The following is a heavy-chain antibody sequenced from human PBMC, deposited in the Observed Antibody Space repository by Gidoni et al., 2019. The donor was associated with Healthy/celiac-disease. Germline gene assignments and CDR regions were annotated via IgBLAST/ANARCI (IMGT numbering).Heavy chain of an antibody. CDR2: IFSNDEK. CDR3: ARVSEDYYDSSGLTPWFDP. V-gene: IGHV2-26*01. J-gene: IGHJ5*02. CDR1: GFSLSNARMG. D-gene: IGHD3-22*01. Sequence: QVTLKESGPVLVKPTETLTLTCTVSGFSLSNARMGVSWIRQPPGKALEWLAHIFSNDEKSYSTSLKSRLTISKDTSKSQVVLTMTNMDPVDTATYYCARVSEDYYDSSGLTPWFDPWGQGTLVTVSS.